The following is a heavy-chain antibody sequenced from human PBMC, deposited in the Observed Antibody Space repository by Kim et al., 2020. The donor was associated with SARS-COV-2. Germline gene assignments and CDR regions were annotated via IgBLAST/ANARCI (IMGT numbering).Heavy chain of an antibody. Sequence: SETLSLTCAVYGGSFSGYYWSWIRQPPGKGLEWIGEINHSGSTNYNPSLKSRVTISVDTSKNQFSLKLSSVTAADTAVYYCAIYHSDRFGRGYYYYGMDVWGQGTTVTVSS. CDR2: INHSGST. J-gene: IGHJ6*02. CDR1: GGSFSGYY. D-gene: IGHD3-10*01. CDR3: AIYHSDRFGRGYYYYGMDV. V-gene: IGHV4-34*01.